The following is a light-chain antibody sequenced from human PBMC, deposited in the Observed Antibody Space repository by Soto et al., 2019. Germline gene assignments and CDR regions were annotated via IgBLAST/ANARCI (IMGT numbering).Light chain of an antibody. CDR1: QKGSSSY. Sequence: EIVLTQSPGTLSLSPGERATLSCRASQKGSSSYLAWYQQKPGQAPRLLIYDASRRATGIPDRFSGTGSGTDFTLTIRRLELEDFAVYYCQHYGSSPPEITFGQGTRLEIK. CDR3: QHYGSSPPEIT. J-gene: IGKJ5*01. CDR2: DAS. V-gene: IGKV3-20*01.